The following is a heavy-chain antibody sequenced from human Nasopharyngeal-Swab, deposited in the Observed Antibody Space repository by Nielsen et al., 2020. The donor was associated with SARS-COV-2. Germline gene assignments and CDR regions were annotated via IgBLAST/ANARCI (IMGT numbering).Heavy chain of an antibody. CDR3: ARVRYYYDSHGAFDI. Sequence: ASVKVSCKASGYTFTGYYMHWVRQAPGQGLEWMGWINPNSGGTNYAQKFQGWVTMTRDTSISTAYMELSRLRSDDTAAYYCARVRYYYDSHGAFDIWGQGTMVTVSS. J-gene: IGHJ3*02. V-gene: IGHV1-2*04. D-gene: IGHD3-22*01. CDR2: INPNSGGT. CDR1: GYTFTGYY.